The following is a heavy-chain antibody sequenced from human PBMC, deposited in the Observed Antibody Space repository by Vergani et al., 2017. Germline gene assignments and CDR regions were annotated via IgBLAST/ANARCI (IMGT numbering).Heavy chain of an antibody. CDR1: GFTFSSYS. Sequence: EVQLVESGGGLVKPGGSLRLSCAASGFTFSSYSMNWVRQAPGKGLEWVSSISSSSSYISYADSVKGRFTISRDNAKNSLYLQMNSLRAEDTAVYYCARAGDYDSSGYYYDYYYYYMDVWGKGTTVTVSS. CDR3: ARAGDYDSSGYYYDYYYYYMDV. CDR2: ISSSSSYI. V-gene: IGHV3-21*01. D-gene: IGHD3-22*01. J-gene: IGHJ6*03.